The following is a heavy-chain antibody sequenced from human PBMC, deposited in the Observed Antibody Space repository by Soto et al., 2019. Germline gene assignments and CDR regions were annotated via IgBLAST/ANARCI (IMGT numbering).Heavy chain of an antibody. CDR1: GYTFTSYH. V-gene: IGHV1-46*03. CDR3: ARAHARGIHDY. CDR2: INTSSSST. J-gene: IGHJ4*02. Sequence: ASVKVSCKASGYTFTSYHIHWVRQAPGQGLEWMGVINTSSSSTTSAQKFQGRVSMTTDTSTNTVYMELSSLRSEDTAVYHCARAHARGIHDYWGQGTLVPVSS. D-gene: IGHD2-21*01.